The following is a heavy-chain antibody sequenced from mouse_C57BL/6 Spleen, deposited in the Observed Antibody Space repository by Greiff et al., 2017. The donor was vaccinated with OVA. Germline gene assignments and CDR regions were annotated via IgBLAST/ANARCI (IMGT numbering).Heavy chain of an antibody. Sequence: EVKLVESGAELVKPGASVKLSCTASGFNIKDYYMHWVKQRTEQGLEWIGRIDPEDGETKYAPKFQGKATITADTSSNTAYLQLSSLTSEDTAVYYCARSFFITTVVADWYFDVWGTGTTVTVSS. CDR2: IDPEDGET. CDR1: GFNIKDYY. J-gene: IGHJ1*03. D-gene: IGHD1-1*01. CDR3: ARSFFITTVVADWYFDV. V-gene: IGHV14-2*01.